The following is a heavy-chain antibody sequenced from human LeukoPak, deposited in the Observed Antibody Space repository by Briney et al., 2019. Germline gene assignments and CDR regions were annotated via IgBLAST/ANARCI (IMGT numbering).Heavy chain of an antibody. Sequence: GGSLRLSCAACGFTFSYAMTWGRQPPRKGLEVVSAISGSGGSTYYADSVKGRFTISKDNSKNTLYLLMSSLRPEDTAVYYCAKHADGSGRPRAGFDHWGQGTLVTVSS. J-gene: IGHJ4*02. CDR3: AKHADGSGRPRAGFDH. CDR1: GFTFSYA. D-gene: IGHD3-22*01. V-gene: IGHV3-23*01. CDR2: ISGSGGST.